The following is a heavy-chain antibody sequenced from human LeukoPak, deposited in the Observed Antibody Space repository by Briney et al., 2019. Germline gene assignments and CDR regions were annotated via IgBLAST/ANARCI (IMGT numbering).Heavy chain of an antibody. V-gene: IGHV4-30-4*01. CDR2: IYYSGST. J-gene: IGHJ3*02. CDR1: GGSISSGAYY. Sequence: SETLSLTCTVSGGSISSGAYYWSWIRQPPGKGLEWIGYIYYSGSTYYNPSLKSRVTISVDTSKNQFSLKLSSVTAADTAVYYCARWRSLRAFDIWGQGTMVTVSS. CDR3: ARWRSLRAFDI.